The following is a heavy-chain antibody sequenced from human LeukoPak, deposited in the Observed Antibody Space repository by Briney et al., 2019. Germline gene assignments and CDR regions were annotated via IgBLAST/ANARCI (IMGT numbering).Heavy chain of an antibody. Sequence: SETLSLTCAVYGGSFSGYYWSWIRQPPGKGLEWSGEINHSGSTNYNTSLKSRVTISVDTSKNQFSLKLSSVTAADTDVYYCARAAPLGYCSSTSCYGVDYWGQGTLVTVSS. D-gene: IGHD2-2*01. J-gene: IGHJ4*02. CDR3: ARAAPLGYCSSTSCYGVDY. CDR1: GGSFSGYY. CDR2: INHSGST. V-gene: IGHV4-34*01.